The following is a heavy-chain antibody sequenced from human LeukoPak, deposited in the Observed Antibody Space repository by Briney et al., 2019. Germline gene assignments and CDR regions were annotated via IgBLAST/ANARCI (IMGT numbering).Heavy chain of an antibody. V-gene: IGHV4-59*01. J-gene: IGHJ4*02. Sequence: SETLSLTCTVSGGSISSYYWSWMRQPPGKGLEWSWYIYYSGSTNYKPSLKSRVTISVDTSKNQFSLKLSSVTAADTAVYYCARAVFWSGYYHFDYWGQGTLVTVSS. CDR3: ARAVFWSGYYHFDY. CDR2: IYYSGST. CDR1: GGSISSYY. D-gene: IGHD3-3*01.